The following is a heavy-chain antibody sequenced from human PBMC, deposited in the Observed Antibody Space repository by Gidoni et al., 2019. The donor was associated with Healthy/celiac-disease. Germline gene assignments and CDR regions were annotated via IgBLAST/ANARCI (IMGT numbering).Heavy chain of an antibody. D-gene: IGHD3-10*01. Sequence: QLQLQESGPGLVTPSETLSLTCTVSGGSISSSSYYWGWIRQPPGKGLEWIGSIYYSGSTYYNPSLKSRVTISVDTSKNQFSLKLSSVTAADTAVYYCARERTGVLLWFGDQSPPDYYYYYGMDVWGQGTTVTVSS. CDR3: ARERTGVLLWFGDQSPPDYYYYYGMDV. V-gene: IGHV4-39*07. J-gene: IGHJ6*02. CDR2: IYYSGST. CDR1: GGSISSSSYY.